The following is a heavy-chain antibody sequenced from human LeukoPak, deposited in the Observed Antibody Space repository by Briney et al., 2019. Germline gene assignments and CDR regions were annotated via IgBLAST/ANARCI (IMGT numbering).Heavy chain of an antibody. J-gene: IGHJ4*02. CDR1: GFTFSSYD. CDR2: IGTAGDT. Sequence: GGSLRLSCAASGFTFSSYDMYWVRQATGKGLEWVSAIGTAGDTYYPGSVKGRFTISRENAKNSLYLQMNGLRVGDTAVYYCVRGPYCSGGSCYGHFDHWGQGTLVTASS. V-gene: IGHV3-13*01. D-gene: IGHD2-15*01. CDR3: VRGPYCSGGSCYGHFDH.